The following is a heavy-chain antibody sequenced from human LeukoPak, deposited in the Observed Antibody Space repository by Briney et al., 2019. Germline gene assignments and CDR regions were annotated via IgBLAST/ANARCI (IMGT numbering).Heavy chain of an antibody. J-gene: IGHJ4*02. CDR1: GFTFSNYA. V-gene: IGHV3-23*01. CDR3: ARDQIGLRFDY. Sequence: PGGSLRLSCTVSGFTFSNYAMSWVRQAPGKGLEWASSISERGDYTYYADSVKGRFTISRDNAKNSLYLQMNSLRAEDTAVYYCARDQIGLRFDYWGQGTLVTVSS. CDR2: ISERGDYT. D-gene: IGHD2/OR15-2a*01.